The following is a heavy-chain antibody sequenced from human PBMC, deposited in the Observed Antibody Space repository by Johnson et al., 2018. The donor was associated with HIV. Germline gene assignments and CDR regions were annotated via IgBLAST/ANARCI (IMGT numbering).Heavy chain of an antibody. CDR1: GFTFSSYD. CDR3: TTLGYTTRPRAFDI. D-gene: IGHD6-13*01. Sequence: VQLVESGGGLVQPGGSLRLSCAASGFTFSSYDMHWVRQAPGKGLEWVANIKQDGGTTDYSAPVKGRFIISRDDSENTLYLQMNSLKTEDTAMYYCTTLGYTTRPRAFDIWGQGTVVTVSS. V-gene: IGHV3-15*01. CDR2: IKQDGGTT. J-gene: IGHJ3*02.